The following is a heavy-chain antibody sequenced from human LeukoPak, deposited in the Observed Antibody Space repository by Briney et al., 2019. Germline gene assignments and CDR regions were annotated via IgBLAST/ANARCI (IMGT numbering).Heavy chain of an antibody. J-gene: IGHJ3*02. CDR2: IYYSGST. CDR1: GGSISSYY. CDR3: ATAVRDSYYYGSGNAFDI. D-gene: IGHD3-10*01. V-gene: IGHV4-59*01. Sequence: PSETLSLTCTVSGGSISSYYWSWIRQPPGKGLEWIGYIYYSGSTNYNPSLKSRVTISVDTSKNQFSLKLSSVTAADTAVYYCATAVRDSYYYGSGNAFDIWGQGTMVTVSS.